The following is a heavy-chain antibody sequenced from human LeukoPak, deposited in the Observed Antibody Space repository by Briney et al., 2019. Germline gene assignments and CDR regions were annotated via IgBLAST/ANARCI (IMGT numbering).Heavy chain of an antibody. CDR2: INPDNGGT. V-gene: IGHV1-2*02. J-gene: IGHJ4*02. D-gene: IGHD5-12*01. CDR1: GYTFTDYY. CDR3: ARDPSNSGYDYLYYFDY. Sequence: ASVKVSFKASGYTFTDYYMHWVRQAPGQGLEWMGWINPDNGGTNYAQKFQGRVTMTRDMSISTAYMELSRLRSDDTAVYYCARDPSNSGYDYLYYFDYWGQGTLVTVSS.